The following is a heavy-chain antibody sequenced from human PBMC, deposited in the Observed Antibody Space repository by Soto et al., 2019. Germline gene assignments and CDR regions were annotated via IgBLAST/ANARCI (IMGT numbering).Heavy chain of an antibody. Sequence: ASVKVSCTASGDTHTIYFIHWLRQAPGQGLEWMGWINSVSGGANYAPRFQGRVAMTRDRSSATAFMELSRLRSDDTAVYYCARGGSYYAHWGQGTLVTVSS. CDR2: INSVSGGA. D-gene: IGHD1-26*01. J-gene: IGHJ4*02. CDR3: ARGGSYYAH. CDR1: GDTHTIYF. V-gene: IGHV1-2*02.